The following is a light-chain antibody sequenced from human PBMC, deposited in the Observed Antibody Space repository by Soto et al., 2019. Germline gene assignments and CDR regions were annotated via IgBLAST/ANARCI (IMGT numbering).Light chain of an antibody. CDR1: HSVSGY. Sequence: EIVLTQSPATLSLSPVERATLSCRASHSVSGYLVWYQQKPGQAPRLLIYEASTRATGIPARFSGSGTGTDFTLTINSLEPEDFAVYFCHQRSYWPWTFGQGTKVEIK. V-gene: IGKV3-11*01. CDR2: EAS. J-gene: IGKJ1*01. CDR3: HQRSYWPWT.